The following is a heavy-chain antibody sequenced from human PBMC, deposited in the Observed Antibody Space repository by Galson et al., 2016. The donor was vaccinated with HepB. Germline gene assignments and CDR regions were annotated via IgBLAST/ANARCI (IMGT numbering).Heavy chain of an antibody. Sequence: SVKVSCKASGGTFSNYAISWVRQAPGQGLEWVGRIIPILDIANYAQRFQGRVTITADKSTSTAYMELSSLRSEDTAVYYCARGFGSGWFGVLNYWGQGTPITVSS. CDR1: GGTFSNYA. J-gene: IGHJ4*02. V-gene: IGHV1-69*04. D-gene: IGHD6-19*01. CDR2: IIPILDIA. CDR3: ARGFGSGWFGVLNY.